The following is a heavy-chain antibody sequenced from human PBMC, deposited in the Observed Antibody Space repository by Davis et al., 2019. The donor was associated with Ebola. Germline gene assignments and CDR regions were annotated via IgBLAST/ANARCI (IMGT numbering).Heavy chain of an antibody. Sequence: SETLSLTCTVSGYSINRGFTWGWIRQPPGTVLDWIGSIYHSGSTNYSPSLKSRVTISADTSKNQFSLRLKFVTAADTAMYYCARDYVYWGQGILVTVSS. CDR2: IYHSGST. V-gene: IGHV4-38-2*02. CDR3: ARDYVY. CDR1: GYSINRGFT. J-gene: IGHJ4*02. D-gene: IGHD1-14*01.